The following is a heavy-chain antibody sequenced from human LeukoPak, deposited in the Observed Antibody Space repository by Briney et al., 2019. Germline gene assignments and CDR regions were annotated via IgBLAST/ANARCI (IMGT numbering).Heavy chain of an antibody. Sequence: PSETLSLTCTVSGYSLSSGYYWGWIRQPPGKGLEWIGSIYQTGSTFYNPSLKSRVTLSIDTSKNQFSLNLTSVTAADTAVYYCARDDYAFHYWGQGTLVTVSS. D-gene: IGHD4-17*01. CDR3: ARDDYAFHY. CDR2: IYQTGST. V-gene: IGHV4-38-2*02. CDR1: GYSLSSGYY. J-gene: IGHJ4*02.